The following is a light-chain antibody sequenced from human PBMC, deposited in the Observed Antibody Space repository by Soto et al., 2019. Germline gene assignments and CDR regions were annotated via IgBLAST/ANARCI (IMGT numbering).Light chain of an antibody. CDR2: GAS. V-gene: IGKV3-15*01. CDR3: QQYSNWPT. CDR1: QSVSSN. Sequence: TVLTQSPGTLSVSPGEGVTLSCRASQSVSSNLAWYQQKPGQAPRLLIYGASTRATGIPARFSGSGSGTEFTLIISSLQSEDFAVYYCQQYSNWPTFGQGTKVDIK. J-gene: IGKJ1*01.